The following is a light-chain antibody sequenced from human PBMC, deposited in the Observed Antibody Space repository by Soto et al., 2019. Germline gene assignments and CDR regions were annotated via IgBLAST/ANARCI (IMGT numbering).Light chain of an antibody. CDR3: QQRINWPLT. CDR1: QSVTTF. Sequence: EIVLTQSPVTLSLSPGERATLSCRASQSVTTFLAWYQQKPGQAPRLLIYDVSKRATGIPARFSGSGSGTDFTLTISSLEPEDFAVYYCQQRINWPLTFGRGPKVEIK. CDR2: DVS. J-gene: IGKJ4*01. V-gene: IGKV3-11*01.